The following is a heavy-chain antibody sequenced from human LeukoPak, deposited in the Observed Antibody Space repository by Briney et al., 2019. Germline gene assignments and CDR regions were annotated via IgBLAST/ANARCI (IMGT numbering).Heavy chain of an antibody. CDR1: GFTFSSYG. D-gene: IGHD3-10*01. CDR2: ISYDGSNK. V-gene: IGHV3-30*18. CDR3: AKTLIYGSGSYYGPPSYYYYGMDV. J-gene: IGHJ6*02. Sequence: GGSLRLSCAASGFTFSSYGMHWVRQAPGKGLEWVAVISYDGSNKYYADSVKGLFTISRDNSKNTLYLQMNSLRAEDTAVYYCAKTLIYGSGSYYGPPSYYYYGMDVWGQGTTVTVSS.